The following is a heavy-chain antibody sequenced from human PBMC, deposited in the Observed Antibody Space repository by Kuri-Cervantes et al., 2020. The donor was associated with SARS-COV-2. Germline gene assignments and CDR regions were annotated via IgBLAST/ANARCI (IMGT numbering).Heavy chain of an antibody. CDR2: ISFDGINK. CDR3: ARAHCSTPTCSNPGGY. V-gene: IGHV3-30-3*01. CDR1: GFNFRTYA. J-gene: IGHJ4*02. D-gene: IGHD2-2*01. Sequence: LSLTCAASGFNFRTYAIHWVRQAPGKGLEWVAVISFDGINKYYADSVKGRFTISRDNSKNTLSLQMNTLTAEDTAVYYCARAHCSTPTCSNPGGYWGQGTLVTVSS.